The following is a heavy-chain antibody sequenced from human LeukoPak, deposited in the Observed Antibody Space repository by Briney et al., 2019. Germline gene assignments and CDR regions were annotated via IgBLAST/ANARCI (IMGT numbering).Heavy chain of an antibody. CDR3: ARGSGSYGLWDY. J-gene: IGHJ4*02. Sequence: GESLRLSCAASGFTVSSHWMHWVRQAPGGGLVWVSRIYGDTYYADSVKGRFTISRDNAKNTLYLQMDSLRPEDTAVYYCARGSGSYGLWDYWGQGTLVTVSS. V-gene: IGHV3-74*01. D-gene: IGHD1-26*01. CDR1: GFTVSSHW. CDR2: IYGDT.